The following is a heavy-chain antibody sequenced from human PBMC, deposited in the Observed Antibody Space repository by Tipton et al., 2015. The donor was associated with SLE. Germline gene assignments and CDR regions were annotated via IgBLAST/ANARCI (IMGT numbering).Heavy chain of an antibody. CDR2: ISSSGSTI. J-gene: IGHJ4*02. D-gene: IGHD6-6*01. CDR1: GFTFSSYE. V-gene: IGHV3-48*03. Sequence: GSLRLSCAASGFTFSSYEMNWVRQAPGKGLEWVSYISSSGSTIYYADSVKGRFTISRGNAKNSLYLQMNSLRAEDTAVYYCARVGAYSSSSGLYWGQGTLVTVSS. CDR3: ARVGAYSSSSGLY.